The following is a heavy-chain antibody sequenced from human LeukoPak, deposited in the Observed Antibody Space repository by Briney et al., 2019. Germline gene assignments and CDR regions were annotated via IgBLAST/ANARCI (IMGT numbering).Heavy chain of an antibody. CDR2: VYHSGIT. D-gene: IGHD4-11*01. Sequence: SETLSLTCTVSGGSITNTNYYWAWIRQPPGEGLEWIGSVYHSGITYYTPSLKSRVSISVDTSKNQHSLKVTSVTAADTAVYYCAREWQYQFDYWGQGSLVTVSS. CDR3: AREWQYQFDY. CDR1: GGSITNTNYY. J-gene: IGHJ4*02. V-gene: IGHV4-39*07.